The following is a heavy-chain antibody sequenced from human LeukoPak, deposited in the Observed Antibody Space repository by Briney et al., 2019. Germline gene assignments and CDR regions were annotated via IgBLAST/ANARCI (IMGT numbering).Heavy chain of an antibody. CDR3: AKSPSAASGNGDY. D-gene: IGHD2-2*01. Sequence: GGSLRLSCAASGFTFSSYAMSWVRQAPGKGLEWVSAISGSGGSTYYADSVKGRFTISRDNSKNTLYLQMNSLRAEDTSVYYCAKSPSAASGNGDYWGQGTLVTVSS. J-gene: IGHJ4*02. CDR1: GFTFSSYA. CDR2: ISGSGGST. V-gene: IGHV3-23*01.